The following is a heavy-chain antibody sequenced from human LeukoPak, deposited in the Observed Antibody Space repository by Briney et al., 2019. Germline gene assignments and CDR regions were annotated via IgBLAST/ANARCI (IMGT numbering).Heavy chain of an antibody. CDR3: ARDIPIPSITMVRGVIPHYYYGMDV. CDR1: GYTFTSYG. V-gene: IGHV1-18*01. Sequence: GASVKVSCKASGYTFTSYGISWVRQAPGQGLEWMGWISAYNGNTNYAQKLQGRVTMTTDTSTSTAYMELRSLRSDDTAVYYCARDIPIPSITMVRGVIPHYYYGMDVWGQGTTVTVSS. J-gene: IGHJ6*02. D-gene: IGHD3-10*01. CDR2: ISAYNGNT.